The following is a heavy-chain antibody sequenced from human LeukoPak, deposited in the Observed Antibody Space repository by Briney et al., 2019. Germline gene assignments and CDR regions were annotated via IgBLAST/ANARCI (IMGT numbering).Heavy chain of an antibody. CDR3: ARDRPRARYFGY. CDR1: GYTFISNG. Sequence: ASMKVSCKASGYTFISNGISWVRQAPGQGLEWMGWIIPILNVPNYAQKFEGRVTITADKSTNTAYMELSSLKSEDTAVYFCARDRPRARYFGYWGQGTLVTVSS. D-gene: IGHD2-15*01. V-gene: IGHV1-69*10. CDR2: IIPILNVP. J-gene: IGHJ4*02.